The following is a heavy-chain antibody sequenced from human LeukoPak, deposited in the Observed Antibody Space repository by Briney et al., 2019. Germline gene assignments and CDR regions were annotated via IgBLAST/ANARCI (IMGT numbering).Heavy chain of an antibody. CDR3: ARAYSGYDGVDY. J-gene: IGHJ4*02. D-gene: IGHD5-12*01. CDR2: ISGSGGST. CDR1: GFTFSSYG. Sequence: GGSLRLSCAASGFTFSSYGMNWVRQAPGKGLEWVSAISGSGGSTYYADSVKGRFTISRDNSKNTLYLQVNSLRAEDTAIYYCARAYSGYDGVDYWGQGALITVSS. V-gene: IGHV3-23*01.